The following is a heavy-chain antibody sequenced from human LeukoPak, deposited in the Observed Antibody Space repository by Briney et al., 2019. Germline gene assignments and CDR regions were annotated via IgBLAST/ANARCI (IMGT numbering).Heavy chain of an antibody. CDR3: AKTERDRYYFDS. CDR2: INGSGDST. Sequence: GGSLRLSCAASGFTFSNYDMNWVRQAPGKGLEWVSINGSGDSTYYADSVKGRFTISRDNSKNTLYLEMSSLRADDTAVYYWAKTERDRYYFDSWGQGTLVTVSS. V-gene: IGHV3-23*01. J-gene: IGHJ4*02. CDR1: GFTFSNYD.